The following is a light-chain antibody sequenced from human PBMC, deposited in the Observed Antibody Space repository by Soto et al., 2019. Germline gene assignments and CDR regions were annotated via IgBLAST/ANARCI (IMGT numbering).Light chain of an antibody. V-gene: IGKV3-20*01. J-gene: IGKJ1*01. CDR2: GAS. CDR1: QSVSSSY. Sequence: IVLTQSPGTLSLSPGERDTLSCRASQSVSSSYLAWYRQTPGQAPRLLIYGASSRATGIPDRVSGSGSGTDFTLTISRLEPEDFAVYYCQQYGSSRWTFGQGTKVDIK. CDR3: QQYGSSRWT.